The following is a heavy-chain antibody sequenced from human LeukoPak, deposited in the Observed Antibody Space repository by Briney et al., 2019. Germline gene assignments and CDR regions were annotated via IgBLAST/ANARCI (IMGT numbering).Heavy chain of an antibody. V-gene: IGHV3-21*01. Sequence: GGSLRLSCAASGFTFSSYNMNWVRQAPGKGLEWVSCISSSSIYIYYADSVKGRFTISRDNAKNSLYLQVNSLRAEDTAVYYCARDLWSPVDFWGQGTLVTVSS. CDR1: GFTFSSYN. CDR2: ISSSSIYI. D-gene: IGHD2-21*01. CDR3: ARDLWSPVDF. J-gene: IGHJ4*02.